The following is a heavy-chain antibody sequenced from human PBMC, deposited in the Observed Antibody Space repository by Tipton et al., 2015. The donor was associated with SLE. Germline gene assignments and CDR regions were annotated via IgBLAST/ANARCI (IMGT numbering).Heavy chain of an antibody. D-gene: IGHD2-15*01. CDR1: GGSISGYY. V-gene: IGHV4-59*12. J-gene: IGHJ2*01. CDR2: IHYRGST. Sequence: TLSLTCTVSGGSISGYYWSWGRQPPGQGLEWIGYIHYRGSTNYNPSLKSRVTISLDTSENQFSLKLSSVTAADTAAYYCARARYCGAGSCLVWYFDPWARSSLVTVSS. CDR3: ARARYCGAGSCLVWYFDP.